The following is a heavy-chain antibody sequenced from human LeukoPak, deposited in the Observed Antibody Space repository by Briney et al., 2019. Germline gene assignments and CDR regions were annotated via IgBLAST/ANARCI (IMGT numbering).Heavy chain of an antibody. CDR2: IRYDGSNK. Sequence: GGSLRLSCAASGVTFSSYGMHWVRQAPGKGLEWVAFIRYDGSNKYCADSVKGRFTISRDNSKNTLYLQMNSLRAEDTAVYFCAKAKNDYGDYYYMDVWGKGTTVTVSS. J-gene: IGHJ6*03. V-gene: IGHV3-30*02. D-gene: IGHD4-17*01. CDR3: AKAKNDYGDYYYMDV. CDR1: GVTFSSYG.